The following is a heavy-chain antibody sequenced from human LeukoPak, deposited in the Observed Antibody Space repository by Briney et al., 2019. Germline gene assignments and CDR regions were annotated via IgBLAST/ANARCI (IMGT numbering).Heavy chain of an antibody. V-gene: IGHV3-66*01. D-gene: IGHD3-3*01. J-gene: IGHJ4*02. CDR2: IYSCGST. CDR1: GFTVSSNY. CDR3: ASGEPTYYDFWSGYSSLPSDY. Sequence: GGSLRLSCAASGFTVSSNYMSWVRQAPGKGLEWVSVIYSCGSTYYADSVKGRFTISRDNSKNTLYLQMNSLRAEDTAVYYCASGEPTYYDFWSGYSSLPSDYWGQGTLVTVSS.